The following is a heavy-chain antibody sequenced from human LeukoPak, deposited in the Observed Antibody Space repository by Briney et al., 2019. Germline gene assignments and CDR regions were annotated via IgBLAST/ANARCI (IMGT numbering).Heavy chain of an antibody. CDR2: ISYSGHTI. CDR1: GFTFSDHY. V-gene: IGHV3-11*01. CDR3: AREAKELGATAFHM. D-gene: IGHD1-26*01. Sequence: VGSLRLSCAASGFTFSDHYMSWIRQAPGKGLEWVSYISYSGHTIYYADSVKGRFTISRDNAKNSLYLQMNSLRAEDTAVYYCAREAKELGATAFHMWGQGTMVTVSS. J-gene: IGHJ3*02.